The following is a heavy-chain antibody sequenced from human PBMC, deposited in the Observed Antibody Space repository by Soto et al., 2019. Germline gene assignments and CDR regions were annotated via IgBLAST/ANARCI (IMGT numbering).Heavy chain of an antibody. CDR1: GYTFTSYA. V-gene: IGHV1-3*01. Sequence: ASVKVSCKASGYTFTSYAMHWVRQSPGQRLEWMGWINAGNGNTKYSQKFQGRVTITRDTSASTAYMELSSLRSEDTAVYYCASSGITMVRGVMYLFDLWGQGTLVTVSS. J-gene: IGHJ5*02. CDR3: ASSGITMVRGVMYLFDL. D-gene: IGHD3-10*01. CDR2: INAGNGNT.